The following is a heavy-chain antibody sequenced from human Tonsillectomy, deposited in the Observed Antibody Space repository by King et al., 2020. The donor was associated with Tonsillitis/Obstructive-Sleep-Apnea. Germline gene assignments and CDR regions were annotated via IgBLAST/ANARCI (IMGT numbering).Heavy chain of an antibody. CDR1: GFTFSSYG. J-gene: IGHJ3*02. CDR3: ARELGSGWVGDAFDI. CDR2: IWYDGSNK. Sequence: QLVQSGGGVVQPGRSLRLSCAASGFTFSSYGMHWVRQAPGKGREWVAVIWYDGSNKYFADSVKGRFTISRDNSKNTLFLQMNILRAEDTAVYYCARELGSGWVGDAFDIWGQGTMVTASS. D-gene: IGHD6-19*01. V-gene: IGHV3-33*01.